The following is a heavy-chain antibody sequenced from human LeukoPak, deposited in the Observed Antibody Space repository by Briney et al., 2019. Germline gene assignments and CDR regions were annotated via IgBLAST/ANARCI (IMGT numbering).Heavy chain of an antibody. CDR3: AIPGDIVVVPAATVDY. D-gene: IGHD2-2*01. J-gene: IGHJ4*02. V-gene: IGHV1-2*06. CDR1: GYTFTGYY. CDR2: INPSSGGT. Sequence: ASVKVSCKASGYTFTGYYMHWVRQAPGQGLEWMGRINPSSGGTNYAQKFQGRVTMTRDTSISTAYMELSRLRSDDTAVYYCAIPGDIVVVPAATVDYWGQGTLVTVSS.